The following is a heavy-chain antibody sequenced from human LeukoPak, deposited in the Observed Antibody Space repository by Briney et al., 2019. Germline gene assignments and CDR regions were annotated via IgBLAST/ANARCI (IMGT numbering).Heavy chain of an antibody. D-gene: IGHD6-13*01. Sequence: RASVKVSCKASGYTFSSYGISWVRLAPGQGLEWIGGINANNGNTIYTQGIQGRVTMTTDTSTTTAYLELRSLRSNDTAMYYCARDGGLYSSSWYSAFDVWGQGTMVTVSS. CDR2: INANNGNT. CDR3: ARDGGLYSSSWYSAFDV. J-gene: IGHJ3*01. CDR1: GYTFSSYG. V-gene: IGHV1-18*01.